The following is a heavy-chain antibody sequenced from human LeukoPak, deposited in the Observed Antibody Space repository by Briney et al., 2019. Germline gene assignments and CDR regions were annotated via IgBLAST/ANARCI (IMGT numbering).Heavy chain of an antibody. CDR1: GYSFTSYW. V-gene: IGHV5-51*01. Sequence: PGESLKISCKGSGYSFTSYWIGWVRQMPGKGLEWMGIIYPGDSDTRYSPSFQGQVTISADKSISTAYLQWSSLKASDTAMYYCARHGSPHTYDILTFYGMDVWGQGTTVTVSS. D-gene: IGHD3-9*01. J-gene: IGHJ6*02. CDR2: IYPGDSDT. CDR3: ARHGSPHTYDILTFYGMDV.